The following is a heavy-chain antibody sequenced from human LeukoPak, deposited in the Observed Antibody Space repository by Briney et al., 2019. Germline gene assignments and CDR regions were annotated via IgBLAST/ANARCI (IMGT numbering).Heavy chain of an antibody. CDR1: GGSISSSTYY. V-gene: IGHV4-39*01. D-gene: IGHD3/OR15-3a*01. J-gene: IGHJ2*01. Sequence: SETLSLTCTVSGGSISSSTYYWGWIRQPPGKGLEWIGSIYYSGSTYYNPSLKSRVTISVDTSKNQFSLKLSSVTAADTAVYYCAEAVFRLWYFDLWGRGTLVTVSS. CDR2: IYYSGST. CDR3: AEAVFRLWYFDL.